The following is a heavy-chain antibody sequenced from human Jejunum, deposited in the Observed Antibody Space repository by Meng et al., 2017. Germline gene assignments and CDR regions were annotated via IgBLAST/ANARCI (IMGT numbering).Heavy chain of an antibody. CDR2: FHHSGSA. CDR1: GVSVNSGFYY. Sequence: QVQPQQWGPGLVRPSETLSLTCTVSGVSVNSGFYYWNWVRQPPGKGLEFIGSFHHSGSAHYNASLEGRVTMPLDTSKNQFSLRLTSVTAADSALYYCTGGPDSAKSGYWGQGTLVTVSS. CDR3: TGGPDSAKSGY. V-gene: IGHV4-61*01. J-gene: IGHJ4*02. D-gene: IGHD1-14*01.